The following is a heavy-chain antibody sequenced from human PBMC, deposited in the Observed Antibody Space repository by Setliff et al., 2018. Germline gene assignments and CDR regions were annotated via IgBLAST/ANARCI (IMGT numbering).Heavy chain of an antibody. D-gene: IGHD2-15*01. V-gene: IGHV1-18*01. Sequence: ASVKVSCKASGYTFTNYGISWVRQAPGQGLEWMGWISAYNGNTNYAQKLQGRVTMTTDTSTSTAYMELRSLRSDDTAVYYCARVPLPLDIVVVVAATPFEYYYYMDVWGKGTTVTVSS. CDR1: GYTFTNYG. J-gene: IGHJ6*03. CDR2: ISAYNGNT. CDR3: ARVPLPLDIVVVVAATPFEYYYYMDV.